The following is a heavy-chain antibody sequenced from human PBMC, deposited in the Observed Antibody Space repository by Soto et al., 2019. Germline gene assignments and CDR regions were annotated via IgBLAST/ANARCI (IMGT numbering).Heavy chain of an antibody. CDR2: IYYSGST. J-gene: IGHJ3*02. CDR3: ARDRDWNYGAFDI. CDR1: GGSISSYY. V-gene: IGHV4-59*01. Sequence: SETLSLTCTVSGGSISSYYWSWIRQPPGKGLEWIGYIYYSGSTNYNPSLKSRVTISVDTSKNQFSLKLSSVTAADTAVYYCARDRDWNYGAFDIWGQGTMVTVSS. D-gene: IGHD1-7*01.